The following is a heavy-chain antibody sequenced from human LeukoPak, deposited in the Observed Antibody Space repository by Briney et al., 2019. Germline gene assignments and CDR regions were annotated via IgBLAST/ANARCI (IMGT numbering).Heavy chain of an antibody. J-gene: IGHJ6*03. V-gene: IGHV1-18*01. CDR2: ISAYNGNT. CDR1: GYTFTSYG. CDR3: ALGYCTNSICSHYYYYMDV. D-gene: IGHD2-8*01. Sequence: ASVKISCKASGYTFTSYGISWVRQAPGQGLEWMGWISAYNGNTNYAQKLQGRVTMTTDTSTSTAYMELRSLRSDDTAVYYCALGYCTNSICSHYYYYMDVWGKGTTVTVSS.